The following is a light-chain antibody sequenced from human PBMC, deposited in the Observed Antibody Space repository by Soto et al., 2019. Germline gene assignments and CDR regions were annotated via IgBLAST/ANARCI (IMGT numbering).Light chain of an antibody. CDR2: GAS. Sequence: EIVMTQSPATLSVSPRERATLSCRASQSISSNLAWYQQKPGQAPRLLIYGASTRATGIPARFSGSRSGTEFTLTLSSLQSEDFAFYYCQQYNNWPPWTFGQGTKLEI. CDR3: QQYNNWPPWT. CDR1: QSISSN. V-gene: IGKV3-15*01. J-gene: IGKJ2*02.